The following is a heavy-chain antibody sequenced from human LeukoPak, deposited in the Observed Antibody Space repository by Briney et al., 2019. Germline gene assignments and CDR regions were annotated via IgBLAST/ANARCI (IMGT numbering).Heavy chain of an antibody. D-gene: IGHD6-19*01. CDR1: GFTFSPYS. CDR3: ARDRFKWLDILFDY. CDR2: ISHTSSTI. Sequence: PGGSLRLSCAASGFTFSPYSMNWVRQAPGKGLEWVSYISHTSSTIYYADSVKGRFTISRDNAKNSLYLQMNSLRAEDTAVYYCARDRFKWLDILFDYWGQGTLVTVSS. J-gene: IGHJ4*02. V-gene: IGHV3-48*04.